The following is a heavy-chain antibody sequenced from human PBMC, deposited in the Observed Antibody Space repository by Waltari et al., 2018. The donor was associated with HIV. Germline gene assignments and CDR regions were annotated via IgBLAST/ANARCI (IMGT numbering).Heavy chain of an antibody. D-gene: IGHD5-12*01. Sequence: QVQLVQSGAEVKKPGSSVKVSCKASGGPFISQAISWVRQSPGQVLEWMGGNIPMFDTTNYAQNCQGRVTITADESTSTAYMELSSLRSEDTAVHFCARSIRYSGFAEVYYFDYWGQGTLVTVSS. CDR1: GGPFISQA. CDR3: ARSIRYSGFAEVYYFDY. CDR2: NIPMFDTT. V-gene: IGHV1-69*01. J-gene: IGHJ4*02.